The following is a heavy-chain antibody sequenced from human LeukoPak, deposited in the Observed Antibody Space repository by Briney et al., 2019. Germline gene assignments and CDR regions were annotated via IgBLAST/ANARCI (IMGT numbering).Heavy chain of an antibody. CDR1: SGSISSYY. CDR2: IYYSGST. Sequence: PSETLSLTCTVSSGSISSYYWSWIRQPPGKGLEWIGYIYYSGSTNYNPSLKSRVTISVDTSKNQFSLKLSSVTAADTAVYYCARTDYYYYMDVWGKGTTVTVSS. J-gene: IGHJ6*03. CDR3: ARTDYYYYMDV. V-gene: IGHV4-59*01.